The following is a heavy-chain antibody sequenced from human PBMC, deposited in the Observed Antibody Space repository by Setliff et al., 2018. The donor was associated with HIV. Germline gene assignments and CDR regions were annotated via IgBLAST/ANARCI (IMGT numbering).Heavy chain of an antibody. CDR1: GGTFTSYA. Sequence: SVQVSCKASGGTFTSYAFNWVRQAPGQRLEWMGEIMPIFGVTKYAQKFQGRLSISTGESTRTAYMELTSLTSEDTAVYFCATRLSGYTSYYFDQWGQGTLVTVSS. D-gene: IGHD5-12*01. CDR3: ATRLSGYTSYYFDQ. J-gene: IGHJ4*02. CDR2: IMPIFGVT. V-gene: IGHV1-69*05.